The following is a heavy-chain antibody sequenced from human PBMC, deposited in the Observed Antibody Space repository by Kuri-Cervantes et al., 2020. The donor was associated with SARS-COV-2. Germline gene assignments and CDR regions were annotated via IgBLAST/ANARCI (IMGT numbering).Heavy chain of an antibody. CDR2: INPNTGGP. CDR1: GYTFTGYY. V-gene: IGHV1-2*02. D-gene: IGHD4-23*01. J-gene: IGHJ4*02. CDR3: ARELMPYGGNSIDS. Sequence: GESLKISCKASGYTFTGYYIHWVRQAPGQGLEWMGWINPNTGGPNYAQKFQGRVTMTRDTSTSTAYIELSGLTSDDTAVYYCARELMPYGGNSIDSWGQGTLVTVSS.